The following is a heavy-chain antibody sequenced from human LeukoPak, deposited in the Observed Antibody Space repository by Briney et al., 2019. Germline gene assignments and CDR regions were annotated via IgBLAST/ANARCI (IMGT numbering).Heavy chain of an antibody. D-gene: IGHD3-16*02. Sequence: ALVKVSCKASGYTFTSYYMHWVRQAPGQGLEWMGIINPSGGSTSYAQKFQGRVTMTRDTSTSTVYMELSSLRSEDTAVYYCAREQGSDYVWGSYRPVSDYYYYGMDVWGQGTTVTVSS. CDR3: AREQGSDYVWGSYRPVSDYYYYGMDV. CDR2: INPSGGST. CDR1: GYTFTSYY. V-gene: IGHV1-46*01. J-gene: IGHJ6*02.